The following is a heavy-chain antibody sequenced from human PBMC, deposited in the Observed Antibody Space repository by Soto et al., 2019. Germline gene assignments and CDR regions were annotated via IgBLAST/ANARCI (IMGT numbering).Heavy chain of an antibody. CDR3: AHSLIGYYYDSSGSNWFDP. CDR1: GFSLSTSGVG. CDR2: SYWDDDK. Sequence: QITLKESGPTLVKPTQTLTLTCTFSGFSLSTSGVGVGWIRQPPGKALEWLALSYWDDDKRYSPSLKSRLTITKDTSKNHVVLTMTNMDPVDTATYYCAHSLIGYYYDSSGSNWFDPWGQGTLVTVSS. J-gene: IGHJ5*02. D-gene: IGHD3-22*01. V-gene: IGHV2-5*02.